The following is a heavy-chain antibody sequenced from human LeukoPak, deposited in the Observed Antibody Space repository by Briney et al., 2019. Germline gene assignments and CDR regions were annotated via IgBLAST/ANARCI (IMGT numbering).Heavy chain of an antibody. D-gene: IGHD3-9*01. Sequence: GGSLRLSCAASGFTASSNYMSWVRQAPGKGLEWVSAISGSGGSTYYADSVKGRFTISRDNSKNTLYLQMNSLRAEDTAVYYCAKRVYDILTGYLDPWGQGTLVTVSS. CDR2: ISGSGGST. J-gene: IGHJ5*02. CDR1: GFTASSNY. CDR3: AKRVYDILTGYLDP. V-gene: IGHV3-23*01.